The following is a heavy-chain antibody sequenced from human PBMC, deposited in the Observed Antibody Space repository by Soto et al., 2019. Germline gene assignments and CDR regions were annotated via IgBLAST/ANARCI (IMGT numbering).Heavy chain of an antibody. Sequence: LSRTCTVSGGSISPYYWSWIRQPAGKGLEWIGRIYASGSTNYNPSLKGRVTMSVATSKNQFSLKLSSVTAADTAVYYCARGGMVIIPTATAFDYWGQGTLVTVSS. J-gene: IGHJ4*02. CDR3: ARGGMVIIPTATAFDY. CDR2: IYASGST. D-gene: IGHD2-2*01. V-gene: IGHV4-4*07. CDR1: GGSISPYY.